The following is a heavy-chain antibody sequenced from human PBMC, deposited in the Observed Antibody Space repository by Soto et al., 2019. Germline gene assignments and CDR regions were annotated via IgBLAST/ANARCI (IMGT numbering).Heavy chain of an antibody. CDR1: GYTLTELS. Sequence: ASVKVSCKVSGYTLTELSMHWVRQAPGKGLEWMGGFDPEDGETIYAQKFQGRVTMTEDTSTDTAYMELSSLRSEDTAVYYCATHTGLLPPLAYWGQGTLVTVSS. CDR2: FDPEDGET. CDR3: ATHTGLLPPLAY. V-gene: IGHV1-24*01. J-gene: IGHJ4*02.